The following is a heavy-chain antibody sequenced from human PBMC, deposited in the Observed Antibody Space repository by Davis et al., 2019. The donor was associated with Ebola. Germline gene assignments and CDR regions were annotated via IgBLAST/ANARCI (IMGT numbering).Heavy chain of an antibody. D-gene: IGHD1-26*01. CDR2: INTGGGDT. CDR3: ARDSLPAQYTTIYYNVANFDY. Sequence: ASVKVSCKASGYNFTQFAMHWVRQAPGKGLEWMGWINTGGGDTKYSQKFQDRVTITRDTSASTTYMELTSLKSEDTTVYYCARDSLPAQYTTIYYNVANFDYWGQGTLVTVSS. CDR1: GYNFTQFA. V-gene: IGHV1-3*04. J-gene: IGHJ4*02.